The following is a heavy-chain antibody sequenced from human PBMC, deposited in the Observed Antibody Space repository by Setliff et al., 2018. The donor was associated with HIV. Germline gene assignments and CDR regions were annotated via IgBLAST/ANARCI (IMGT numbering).Heavy chain of an antibody. Sequence: AASVKVSCKASGYTFTSYAMHWVRQAPGQRLEWMGWINAGNGNTKYSQKFQGRVTITKGTSASTAYMELSSLRSEDTAVYYCARGPEAQIVVVPAYMDVWGKGTTVTVSS. V-gene: IGHV1-3*01. J-gene: IGHJ6*03. CDR1: GYTFTSYA. CDR2: INAGNGNT. D-gene: IGHD2-2*01. CDR3: ARGPEAQIVVVPAYMDV.